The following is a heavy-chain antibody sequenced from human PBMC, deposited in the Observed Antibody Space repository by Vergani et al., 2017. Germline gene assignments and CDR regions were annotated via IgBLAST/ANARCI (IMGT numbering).Heavy chain of an antibody. Sequence: QVQLQQWGAGLLKPSETLSLTCAVYGGSFSGYYWSWIRQHPGKGLEWIGEINHSGSTNYNPSLKSRVTISVDTSKNQFSLKLSSVTAADTAVYYCARKTRQLVYYYYYYMDVWGKGTTVTVSS. CDR3: ARKTRQLVYYYYYYMDV. V-gene: IGHV4-34*01. D-gene: IGHD6-6*01. CDR1: GGSFSGYY. CDR2: INHSGST. J-gene: IGHJ6*03.